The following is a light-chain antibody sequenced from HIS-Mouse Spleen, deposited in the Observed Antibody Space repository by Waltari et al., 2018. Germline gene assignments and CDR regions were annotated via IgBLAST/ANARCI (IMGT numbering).Light chain of an antibody. CDR1: QSVSSY. Sequence: EIVLTQSPATLSLSPGERATLSCRARQSVSSYLAWYQPKPGQAPRLLIYDASNRATGIPARFSGSVSGTDFTLTISSLEPEDFAVYYCQQRSNWPPKLTFGGGTKVEIK. CDR2: DAS. J-gene: IGKJ4*01. CDR3: QQRSNWPPKLT. V-gene: IGKV3-11*01.